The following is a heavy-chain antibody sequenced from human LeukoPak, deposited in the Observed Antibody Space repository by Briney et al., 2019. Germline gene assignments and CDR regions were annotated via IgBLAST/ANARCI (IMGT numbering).Heavy chain of an antibody. CDR2: ISGSGGST. CDR3: AKDQRGSGSYLGY. J-gene: IGHJ4*02. V-gene: IGHV3-23*01. CDR1: GFTFSSYA. D-gene: IGHD3-10*01. Sequence: GGSLRLSCAASGFTFSSYAMSWVRQAPGKGLDWVSAISGSGGSTYYADSVKGRFTISRDNSKNTLYLQMNSLRAEDTAVYYCAKDQRGSGSYLGYWGQGTLVTVSS.